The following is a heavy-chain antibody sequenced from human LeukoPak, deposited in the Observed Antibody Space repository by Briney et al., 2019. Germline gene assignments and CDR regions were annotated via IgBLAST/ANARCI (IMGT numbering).Heavy chain of an antibody. Sequence: GGSLRLSCAASGFTFSSYEMNWVRQPPGEGLEWVSYISSSGSTIYYADSVKGRFTISRDNAKNSLYLQMNSLRAKDTAVYYCARNNVFDPWGQGTLVTVSS. CDR3: ARNNVFDP. V-gene: IGHV3-48*03. CDR1: GFTFSSYE. J-gene: IGHJ5*02. CDR2: ISSSGSTI.